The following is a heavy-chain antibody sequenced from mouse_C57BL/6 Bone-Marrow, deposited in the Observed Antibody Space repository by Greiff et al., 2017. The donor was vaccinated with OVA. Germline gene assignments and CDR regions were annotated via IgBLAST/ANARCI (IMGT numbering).Heavy chain of an antibody. CDR3: ARRGLRNY. Sequence: QVHVKQPGAELVKPGASVKLSCKASGYTFTSYWMQWVKQRPGQGLEWIGEIDPSDSYTNYNQKFKGKATLTVDTSSSTAYMQLSSLTSEDSAVYYCARRGLRNYWGQGTTLTVSS. CDR2: IDPSDSYT. J-gene: IGHJ2*01. D-gene: IGHD3-1*01. V-gene: IGHV1-50*01. CDR1: GYTFTSYW.